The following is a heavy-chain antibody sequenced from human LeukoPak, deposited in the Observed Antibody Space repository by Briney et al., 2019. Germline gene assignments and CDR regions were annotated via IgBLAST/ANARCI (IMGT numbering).Heavy chain of an antibody. J-gene: IGHJ6*02. D-gene: IGHD2-2*01. CDR1: GYTFTSYV. CDR3: ASRTPRYCSITSCYVGNYYYYGMDV. CDR2: ISAYNGKT. Sequence: ASVKVSCKASGYTFTSYVISWVGQAAGQRREGMGGISAYNGKTKYARKLQGRVTMTTHTPTTTAYMELRSLRSDDTPVYYCASRTPRYCSITSCYVGNYYYYGMDVWGQGTTVTVSS. V-gene: IGHV1-18*01.